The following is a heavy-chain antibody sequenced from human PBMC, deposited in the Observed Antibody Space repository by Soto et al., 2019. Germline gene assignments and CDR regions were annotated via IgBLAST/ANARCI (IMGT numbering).Heavy chain of an antibody. Sequence: GGSLRLSCAASGFTFSDYYMSWIRQAPGKGLEWVSYISSSGSTIYYADSVKGRFTISRDNAKNSLYLQMNSLRAEDTAVYYCARVAPGGDFWSGYYTYYYYMDVWGKGTTVTVSS. CDR2: ISSSGSTI. V-gene: IGHV3-11*01. CDR1: GFTFSDYY. J-gene: IGHJ6*03. CDR3: ARVAPGGDFWSGYYTYYYYMDV. D-gene: IGHD3-3*01.